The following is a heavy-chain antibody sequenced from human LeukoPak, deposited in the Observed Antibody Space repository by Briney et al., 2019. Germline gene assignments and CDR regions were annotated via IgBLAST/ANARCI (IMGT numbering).Heavy chain of an antibody. CDR1: GFTFSSYW. J-gene: IGHJ6*03. CDR2: IKQEGSEK. D-gene: IGHD6-13*01. Sequence: GGSLRLSCAVSGFTFSSYWMSWVRQAPGKGLEWVANIKQEGSEKYYVDSVKGRFTISRDNAEHSLYLQMNSLRAEDTAVYYCARFGGDSSSWYRSPGYMDVWGKGTTVTVSS. V-gene: IGHV3-7*01. CDR3: ARFGGDSSSWYRSPGYMDV.